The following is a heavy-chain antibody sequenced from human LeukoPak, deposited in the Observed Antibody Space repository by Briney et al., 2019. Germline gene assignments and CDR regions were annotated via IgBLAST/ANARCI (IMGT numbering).Heavy chain of an antibody. CDR1: GFTFSSYS. Sequence: GGSLRLSCAASGFTFSSYSMNWVRQAPGKGLEWVSSISSSSSYIYYADSVKGRFTISRDNAKNSLYLQMNSLRAEDTAVYYCARVSDIVATMGLEYYYYGMDVWGKGTSVTVSS. CDR3: ARVSDIVATMGLEYYYYGMDV. D-gene: IGHD5-12*01. J-gene: IGHJ6*04. V-gene: IGHV3-21*01. CDR2: ISSSSSYI.